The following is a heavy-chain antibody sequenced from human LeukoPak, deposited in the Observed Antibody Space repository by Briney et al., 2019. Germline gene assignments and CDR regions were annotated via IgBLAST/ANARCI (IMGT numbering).Heavy chain of an antibody. CDR3: ARGTYYYDSSGYYLDY. V-gene: IGHV1-69*01. CDR2: IIPIFGTA. CDR1: GFTFSSYA. J-gene: IGHJ4*02. D-gene: IGHD3-22*01. Sequence: GGSLRLSCAASGFTFSSYAISWVRQAPGQGLEWMGGIIPIFGTANYAQKFQGRVTITADESTSTAYMELSSLRSEDTAVYYCARGTYYYDSSGYYLDYWGQGTLVTVSS.